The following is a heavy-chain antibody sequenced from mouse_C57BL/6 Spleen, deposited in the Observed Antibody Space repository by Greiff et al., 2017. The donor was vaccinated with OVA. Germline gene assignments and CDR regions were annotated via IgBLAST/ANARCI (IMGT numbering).Heavy chain of an antibody. D-gene: IGHD3-2*02. CDR3: ARSGGRQLRLPFDY. CDR1: GFTFTSYW. CDR2: IDPSDSET. V-gene: IGHV1-52*01. Sequence: QVQLQQPGAELVRPGSSVKLSCTASGFTFTSYWMPWVKQRPIQGLEWIGNIDPSDSETHYNQKFKDKATLTVDKSSSTAYMQLSSLTSEDSAVYYCARSGGRQLRLPFDYWGQGTTLTVSS. J-gene: IGHJ2*01.